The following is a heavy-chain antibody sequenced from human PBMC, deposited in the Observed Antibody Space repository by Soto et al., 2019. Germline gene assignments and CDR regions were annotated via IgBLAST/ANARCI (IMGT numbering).Heavy chain of an antibody. D-gene: IGHD2-2*01. Sequence: ASVKVSCKASGYTFTSYGISWVRQAPGQGLEWMGWISAYNGNTNYAQKLQGRVTMTTDTSTSTAYMELRSLRSDDTAVYYCARRRDVVPAAIGEFDPWGQGTLVTVSS. CDR3: ARRRDVVPAAIGEFDP. CDR1: GYTFTSYG. CDR2: ISAYNGNT. J-gene: IGHJ5*02. V-gene: IGHV1-18*01.